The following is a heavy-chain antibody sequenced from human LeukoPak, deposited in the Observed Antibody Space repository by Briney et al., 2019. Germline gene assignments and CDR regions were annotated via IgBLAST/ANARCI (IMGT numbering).Heavy chain of an antibody. Sequence: QSGGSLRLSCAASGFTFSSYAMHWVRQAPGKGLEWVAVISYDGSNKYYADSVKGRFTISRDNSKNTLYLQMNSLRAEDTAVCYCASGYSSGWYVYFQHWGQGTLVTVSS. CDR2: ISYDGSNK. CDR1: GFTFSSYA. CDR3: ASGYSSGWYVYFQH. V-gene: IGHV3-30-3*01. D-gene: IGHD6-19*01. J-gene: IGHJ1*01.